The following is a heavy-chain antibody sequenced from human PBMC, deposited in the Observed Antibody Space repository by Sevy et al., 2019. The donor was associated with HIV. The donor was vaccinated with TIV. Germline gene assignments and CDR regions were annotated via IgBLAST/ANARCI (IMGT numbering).Heavy chain of an antibody. V-gene: IGHV3-53*01. CDR3: ASPGYSSSAWEY. Sequence: GGSLRLSCAASGFTVSSNYMSWVRQAPGKGLEWVSVIYSGGSIYYADSVKGRFTTSRDNSKNTLYLQMNSLRAEDTAVYYCASPGYSSSAWEYWGQGTLVTVSS. CDR2: IYSGGSI. D-gene: IGHD6-13*01. CDR1: GFTVSSNY. J-gene: IGHJ4*02.